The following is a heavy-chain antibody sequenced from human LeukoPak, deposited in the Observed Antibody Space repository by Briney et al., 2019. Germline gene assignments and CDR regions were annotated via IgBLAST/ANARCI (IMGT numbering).Heavy chain of an antibody. J-gene: IGHJ3*02. CDR2: IYTSGST. V-gene: IGHV4-4*07. D-gene: IGHD3-10*01. CDR3: AREVTMVRENDAFDI. Sequence: PSETLSLTCTVSGGSISSYYWSWIRQPAGKGLEWIGRIYTSGSTNYNPSLKSRVTMSVDTSKNQFSLKLSSVTAADTAVYYCAREVTMVRENDAFDIWGQGTMVTVSS. CDR1: GGSISSYY.